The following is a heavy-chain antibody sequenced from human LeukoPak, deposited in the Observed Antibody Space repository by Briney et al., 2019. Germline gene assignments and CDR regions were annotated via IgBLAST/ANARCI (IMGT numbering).Heavy chain of an antibody. Sequence: PGGSLRLSCAASGFIFSSYAMTWVRQAPGQGLEGLSGIISGGSTYYADSVKGRFTISRDNSKNTLYVQMNSLRAEDTAVYYCAKSVSSGSYYNNDYWGQGTLVTVSS. D-gene: IGHD3-10*01. CDR2: IISGGST. CDR1: GFIFSSYA. CDR3: AKSVSSGSYYNNDY. J-gene: IGHJ4*02. V-gene: IGHV3-23*01.